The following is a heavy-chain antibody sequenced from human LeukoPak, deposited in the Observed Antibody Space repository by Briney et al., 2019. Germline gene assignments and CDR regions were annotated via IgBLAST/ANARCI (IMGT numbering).Heavy chain of an antibody. Sequence: GGSLRLSCAASGFTFSSYGMHWVRQAPGKELEWVAVIWYDGSNKYYADSVKGRFTISRDNSKNTLYLQMNSLRAEDTAVYYCAKDRGDKGNWFDPWGQGTLVTVSS. V-gene: IGHV3-33*06. D-gene: IGHD3-10*01. CDR1: GFTFSSYG. CDR3: AKDRGDKGNWFDP. J-gene: IGHJ5*02. CDR2: IWYDGSNK.